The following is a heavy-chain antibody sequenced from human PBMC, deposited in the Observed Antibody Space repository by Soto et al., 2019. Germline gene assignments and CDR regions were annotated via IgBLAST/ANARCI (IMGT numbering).Heavy chain of an antibody. CDR3: ARDGGSSSWDLDPNWFDP. Sequence: SETLSLTCAVSGGSISSSNWWSWVRQPPGKGLEWIGEIYHSGSTNYNPSLKSRVTISVDKSKNQFSLKLSSVTAADTAVYYCARDGGSSSWDLDPNWFDPWGQGTLVTVSS. J-gene: IGHJ5*02. CDR1: GGSISSSNW. V-gene: IGHV4-4*02. CDR2: IYHSGST. D-gene: IGHD6-13*01.